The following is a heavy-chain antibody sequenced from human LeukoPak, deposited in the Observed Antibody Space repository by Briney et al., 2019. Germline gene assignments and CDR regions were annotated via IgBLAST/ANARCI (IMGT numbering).Heavy chain of an antibody. D-gene: IGHD6-6*01. CDR2: INPTGDST. V-gene: IGHV1-2*06. J-gene: IGHJ4*02. CDR3: ARDLDSSSVLDY. Sequence: ASVKVSCKASGYTFTSYYMHWVRQAPGQGLEWMGLINPTGDSTGYAQKFQGRVTMTRDTSISTAYMELSRLRSDDTAVYYCARDLDSSSVLDYWGQGTLVTVSS. CDR1: GYTFTSYY.